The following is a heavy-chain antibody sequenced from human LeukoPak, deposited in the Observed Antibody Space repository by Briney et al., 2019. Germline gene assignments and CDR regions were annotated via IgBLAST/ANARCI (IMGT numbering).Heavy chain of an antibody. CDR1: GYTLTELS. V-gene: IGHV1-24*01. D-gene: IGHD3-22*01. Sequence: ASVKVSCKVSGYTLTELSTHWVRQAPGQGLEWMGGFDPEDGETVYAQKFQGRVTMTEDTSTDTAYMELSSLRSEDTAVYYCTTANRLTRDSSGYYPDSWGQGTLATVSS. J-gene: IGHJ4*02. CDR3: TTANRLTRDSSGYYPDS. CDR2: FDPEDGET.